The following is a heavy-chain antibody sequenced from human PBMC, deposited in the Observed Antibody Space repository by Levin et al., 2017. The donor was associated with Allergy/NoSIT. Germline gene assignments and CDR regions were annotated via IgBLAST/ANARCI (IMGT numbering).Heavy chain of an antibody. J-gene: IGHJ4*02. Sequence: GESLKISCAASGFSFSDYPMTWVRQGQGKGLEWVAATSYDGFNKNYADSVKGRFTISRDNFKNTLYLQMNSLRPEDTAVYYCARALSGSYFDSWGQGTLVTVSS. V-gene: IGHV3-30-3*01. CDR2: TSYDGFNK. CDR3: ARALSGSYFDS. CDR1: GFSFSDYP. D-gene: IGHD3-10*01.